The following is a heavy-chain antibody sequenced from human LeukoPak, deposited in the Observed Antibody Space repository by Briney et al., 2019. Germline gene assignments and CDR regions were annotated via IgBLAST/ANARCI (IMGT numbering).Heavy chain of an antibody. Sequence: PSQTLSLTCTVSGVSISSGGYYWNWIRQHPGKGLEWIGHMYYSGYTYYNPSLKSRVTISVDTSKNQFSLKLRSVTAADTAVYYCAREVVSMIEVGYFDYWGQGTLVTVSS. D-gene: IGHD3-22*01. V-gene: IGHV4-31*03. CDR3: AREVVSMIEVGYFDY. J-gene: IGHJ4*02. CDR2: MYYSGYT. CDR1: GVSISSGGYY.